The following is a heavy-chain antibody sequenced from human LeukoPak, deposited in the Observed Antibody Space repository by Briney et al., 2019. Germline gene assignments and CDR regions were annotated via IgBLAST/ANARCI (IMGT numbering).Heavy chain of an antibody. CDR3: VRRGQRLNPGLYYFDY. J-gene: IGHJ4*02. Sequence: SETLSLTCTVSGGSISSGGYYWSWIRQHPGKGLEWIGYIYYSGSTNYNPSLKSRVTISVDTSENQFSLRLSSVTATDTAVYYCVRRGQRLNPGLYYFDYWGQGTLVTVSS. CDR1: GGSISSGGYY. D-gene: IGHD6-25*01. V-gene: IGHV4-31*03. CDR2: IYYSGST.